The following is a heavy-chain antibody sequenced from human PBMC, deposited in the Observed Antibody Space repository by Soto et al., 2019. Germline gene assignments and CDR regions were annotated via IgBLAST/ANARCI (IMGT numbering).Heavy chain of an antibody. J-gene: IGHJ6*02. Sequence: PGGSLRLSCAASGFTFSTYAMSWVRQAPGKGLEWVSTISGSGGSTYYADTVKGRFIISRDNSKNTLYLQMSSLRAEDTALYYCAKDQHLDYGGGMDVWGQGTTVTVSS. CDR1: GFTFSTYA. CDR3: AKDQHLDYGGGMDV. CDR2: ISGSGGST. V-gene: IGHV3-23*01. D-gene: IGHD4-17*01.